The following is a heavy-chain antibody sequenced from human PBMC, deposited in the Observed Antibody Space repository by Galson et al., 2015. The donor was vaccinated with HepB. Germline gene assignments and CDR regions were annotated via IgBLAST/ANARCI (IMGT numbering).Heavy chain of an antibody. CDR3: ARGEIGSYSRFDY. Sequence: SLRLSCAASGFTFSSYSMNWVRQAPGKGLEWVSSISSSSSYIYYADSVKGRFTISRDNAKNSLYLQMNSLRAEDTAVYYCARGEIGSYSRFDYWGQGTLVTVSS. J-gene: IGHJ4*02. CDR1: GFTFSSYS. CDR2: ISSSSSYI. D-gene: IGHD1-26*01. V-gene: IGHV3-21*01.